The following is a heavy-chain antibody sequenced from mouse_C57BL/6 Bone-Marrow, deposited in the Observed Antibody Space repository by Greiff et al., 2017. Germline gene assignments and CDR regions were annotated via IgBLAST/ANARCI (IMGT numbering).Heavy chain of an antibody. CDR2: IDPSDSYT. CDR3: ARIPRITTVVATDFDY. V-gene: IGHV1-50*01. CDR1: GYTFTSYW. D-gene: IGHD1-1*01. Sequence: QVQLQQPGAELVKPGASVKLSCKASGYTFTSYWMQWVKQRPGQGLEWIGEIDPSDSYTNYNQKFKGKATLTVDTSSSTASMQLSSLTSEDSAVYYCARIPRITTVVATDFDYWGQGTTLTVSS. J-gene: IGHJ2*01.